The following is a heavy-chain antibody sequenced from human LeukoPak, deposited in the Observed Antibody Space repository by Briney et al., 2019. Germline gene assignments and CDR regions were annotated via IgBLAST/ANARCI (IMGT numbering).Heavy chain of an antibody. CDR2: IRYDGSNK. V-gene: IGHV3-30*02. J-gene: IGHJ4*02. CDR1: GFTFSSYA. CDR3: AKVMSSSWSPTDY. D-gene: IGHD6-13*01. Sequence: GGSLRLSCAASGFTFSSYAMSWVRQAPGKGLEWVAFIRYDGSNKYYADSVKGRFTISRDNSKNTLYLQMNSLRAEDTAVYYCAKVMSSSWSPTDYWGQGTLVTVSS.